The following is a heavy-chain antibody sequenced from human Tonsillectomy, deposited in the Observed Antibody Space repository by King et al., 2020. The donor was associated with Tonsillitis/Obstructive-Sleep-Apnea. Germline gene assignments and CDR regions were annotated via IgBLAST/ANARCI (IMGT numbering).Heavy chain of an antibody. J-gene: IGHJ2*01. CDR2: ISYDGSKK. Sequence: VQLVESGGGVVQPGRSLRLSCAASGFTFSSYTMHWVRQAPGKGLEWVALISYDGSKKYYADSVKGRFTISRDNSKNTLYLQMNSLRPEDTAVYYCASREGYFDLWGRGTLVTVSS. V-gene: IGHV3-30*04. D-gene: IGHD1-26*01. CDR1: GFTFSSYT. CDR3: ASREGYFDL.